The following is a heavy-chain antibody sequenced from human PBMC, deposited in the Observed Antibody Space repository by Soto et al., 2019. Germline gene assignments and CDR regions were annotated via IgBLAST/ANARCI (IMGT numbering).Heavy chain of an antibody. CDR2: IYHRGST. V-gene: IGHV4-31*01. CDR1: GGSISSGGYF. J-gene: IGHJ4*02. CDR3: ARGAVAGFDY. Sequence: QVHLQESGPGLVKPSQTLSLTCTVSGGSISSGGYFWSWIRQHPGKGLEWLGYIYHRGSTYYNPSLKRPASISVDTPKNHFSPKLTSVTAADTAVYSCARGAVAGFDYWGQGILVTVSS. D-gene: IGHD6-19*01.